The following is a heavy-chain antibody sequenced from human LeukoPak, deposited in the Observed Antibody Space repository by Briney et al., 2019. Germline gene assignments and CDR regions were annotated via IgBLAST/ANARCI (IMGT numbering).Heavy chain of an antibody. Sequence: PSETLSLTCAVSGYSISSGYYWGWIRQPPGKGLEWIGSIYHSGSTYYNPSLKSRVTISVDTSKNQFSLKLSPVTAADTAVYYCARLSLASDYWGQGTLVTVSS. CDR3: ARLSLASDY. V-gene: IGHV4-38-2*01. J-gene: IGHJ4*02. D-gene: IGHD2/OR15-2a*01. CDR2: IYHSGST. CDR1: GYSISSGYY.